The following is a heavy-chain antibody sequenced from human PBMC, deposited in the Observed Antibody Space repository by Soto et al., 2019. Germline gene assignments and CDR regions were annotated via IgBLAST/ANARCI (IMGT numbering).Heavy chain of an antibody. J-gene: IGHJ4*02. Sequence: SQTLSMACVISGDSVSSRSAAWNWIRQSPSRGLEWLGRTYYRSKWYNEYAVSVKSRITINPDTSKNQFSLQLNSVTPEDTAMYFCARAQSVFDYWGQGTQVTVSS. CDR2: TYYRSKWYN. V-gene: IGHV6-1*01. CDR3: ARAQSVFDY. CDR1: GDSVSSRSAA.